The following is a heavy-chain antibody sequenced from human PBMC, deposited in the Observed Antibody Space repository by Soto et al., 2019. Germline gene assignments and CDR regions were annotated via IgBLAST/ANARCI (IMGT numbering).Heavy chain of an antibody. Sequence: HPGGSLRLSCVASGFTFSSYALHWVRQAPGKGLEWVALISNDGMNTFYADSVKGRMTVSRDKAEKTMCLQMNSLTAEDTAVYYCAKGLRFMEHWGQGTVVTVSS. CDR2: ISNDGMNT. D-gene: IGHD1-1*01. CDR3: AKGLRFMEH. V-gene: IGHV3-30-3*02. J-gene: IGHJ1*01. CDR1: GFTFSSYA.